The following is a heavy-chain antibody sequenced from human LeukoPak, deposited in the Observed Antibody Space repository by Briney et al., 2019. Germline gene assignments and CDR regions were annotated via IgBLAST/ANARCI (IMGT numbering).Heavy chain of an antibody. Sequence: PGGSLRLSCGAPGFTFSSYSMNWVRPAPGEGLEWLSYITSGSGTIYYADSVKGRFTISRDNSKNTLYLQMNSLTAEDTALYYCAKPYTGTILTGWFDPWGQGTLVTVSS. D-gene: IGHD3-9*01. CDR1: GFTFSSYS. J-gene: IGHJ5*02. V-gene: IGHV3-48*01. CDR3: AKPYTGTILTGWFDP. CDR2: ITSGSGTI.